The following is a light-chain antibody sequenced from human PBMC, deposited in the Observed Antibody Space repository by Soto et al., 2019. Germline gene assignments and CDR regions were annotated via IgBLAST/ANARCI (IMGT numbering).Light chain of an antibody. CDR3: QQRSNWPT. CDR1: QSVGSY. V-gene: IGKV3-11*01. CDR2: DAS. J-gene: IGKJ4*01. Sequence: EIVLTQSPATLSLSPGERATLSCRASQSVGSYLAWYQQKPGRAPRLLIYDASNRATGIPARFSGSGSGTDFTLTISSLEPEDFAVYYCQQRSNWPTFGGGTKVEIK.